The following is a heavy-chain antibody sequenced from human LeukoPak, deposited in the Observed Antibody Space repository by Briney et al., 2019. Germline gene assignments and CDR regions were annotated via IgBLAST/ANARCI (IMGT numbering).Heavy chain of an antibody. CDR1: GYTFTGYY. V-gene: IGHV1-2*02. CDR2: INPNRPST. J-gene: IGHJ4*02. CDR3: ARGYSSSWYLDY. D-gene: IGHD6-13*01. Sequence: ASVKVSCKASGYTFTGYYIHWVRQAPGQGLEWMGWINPNRPSTNYAQKFQGRVTMTRDTSISTAYLELSRLRSDDTAVYYCARGYSSSWYLDYWGQGTLVTVSS.